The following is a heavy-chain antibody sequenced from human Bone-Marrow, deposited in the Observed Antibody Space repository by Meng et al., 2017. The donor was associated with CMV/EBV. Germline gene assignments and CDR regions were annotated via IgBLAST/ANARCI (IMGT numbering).Heavy chain of an antibody. Sequence: SNRSSSYYWGWIRQPPGKGLEWIGSIYYSGSTYYNPSLKSRVTISVDTSKNQFSLKLSSVTAADTAVYYCARHRRGSYAQFNDYFDYWGQGTLVTVSS. D-gene: IGHD1-26*01. CDR1: SNRSSSYY. J-gene: IGHJ4*02. CDR3: ARHRRGSYAQFNDYFDY. CDR2: IYYSGST. V-gene: IGHV4-39*01.